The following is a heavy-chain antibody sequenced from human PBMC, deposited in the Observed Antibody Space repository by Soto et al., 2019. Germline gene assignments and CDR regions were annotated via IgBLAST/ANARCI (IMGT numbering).Heavy chain of an antibody. CDR3: ARGPPYSSPDY. CDR2: INSDGSTT. J-gene: IGHJ4*02. CDR1: GFTFSSYW. Sequence: EVQLVDSGGGLVQPGGSLRLSCAASGFTFSSYWMHWVRQAPGKGLVWVSRINSDGSTTSYADSAKGRFTISRDNAKNTLYLQMNSLRAEDTAVYYCARGPPYSSPDYWGQGTLVTVSS. V-gene: IGHV3-74*01. D-gene: IGHD6-13*01.